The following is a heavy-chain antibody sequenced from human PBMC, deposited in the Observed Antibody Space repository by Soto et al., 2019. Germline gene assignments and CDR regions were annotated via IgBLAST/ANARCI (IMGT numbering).Heavy chain of an antibody. CDR3: TTEESYYDILTGYYKVDY. V-gene: IGHV3-15*01. J-gene: IGHJ4*02. Sequence: GGSLRLSCAASGFTFSNAWMSWVRQAPGKGLEWVGRIKSITDGGTTDYAAPVKGRFTISRDDSKNTLYLQMNSLKTEDTAVYYCTTEESYYDILTGYYKVDYWGQGTLVTVSS. CDR2: IKSITDGGTT. CDR1: GFTFSNAW. D-gene: IGHD3-9*01.